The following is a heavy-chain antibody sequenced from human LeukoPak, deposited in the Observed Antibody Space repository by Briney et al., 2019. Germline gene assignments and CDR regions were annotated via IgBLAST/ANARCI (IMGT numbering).Heavy chain of an antibody. CDR3: AKGRHSSGWFDP. V-gene: IGHV3-23*01. Sequence: GGSLRLSCAASGFTFSSYAMSWVRQAPGKGLEWVSAISGSGGSTYYADSVKGRFTISRDNSKNTLYLQMNSLRAEDTAVHYCAKGRHSSGWFDPWGQGTLVTVSS. CDR1: GFTFSSYA. D-gene: IGHD6-19*01. CDR2: ISGSGGST. J-gene: IGHJ5*02.